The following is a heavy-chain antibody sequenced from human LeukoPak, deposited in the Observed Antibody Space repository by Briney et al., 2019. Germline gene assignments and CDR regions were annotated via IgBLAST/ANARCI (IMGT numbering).Heavy chain of an antibody. CDR3: AKRIPSWYYVDY. J-gene: IGHJ4*02. D-gene: IGHD2-15*01. CDR2: ITGSGGGT. Sequence: GGSLRLSCAASGFTFSNYAMTWVRQPPGKGLEWVSAITGSGGGTYYADSAKGRFTISRDNSKNTLYLQMNSLRAEDTAIYYCAKRIPSWYYVDYWGQGTLVTVSS. V-gene: IGHV3-23*01. CDR1: GFTFSNYA.